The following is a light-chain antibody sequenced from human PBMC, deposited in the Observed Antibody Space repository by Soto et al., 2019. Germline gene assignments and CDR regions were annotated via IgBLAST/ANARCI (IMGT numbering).Light chain of an antibody. CDR2: DAS. CDR3: QQYNSYPEYT. Sequence: DIQMTQSPSTLSASVGDRVTITCRASQSISSWLAWYQQKPGKAPKLLIYDASSLESGVPSRFSGSRSGTEFTLTISSLQPDDFAPYYCQQYNSYPEYTFGQGTKLEIK. CDR1: QSISSW. V-gene: IGKV1-5*01. J-gene: IGKJ2*01.